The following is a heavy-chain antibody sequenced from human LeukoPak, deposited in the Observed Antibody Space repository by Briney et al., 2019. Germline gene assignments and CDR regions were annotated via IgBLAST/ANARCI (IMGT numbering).Heavy chain of an antibody. D-gene: IGHD2-15*01. V-gene: IGHV4-30-4*01. CDR3: ARALLIKGDAFDI. Sequence: SPSQTLSLTCTVSGDSISSGDYYWSWIRQPPGKGLEWIGYIYYSGSTYYNPSLKSRVTISVDRSKNQFSLKLSSVTAADTAVYYCARALLIKGDAFDIWGQGTMVTVSS. CDR1: GDSISSGDYY. J-gene: IGHJ3*02. CDR2: IYYSGST.